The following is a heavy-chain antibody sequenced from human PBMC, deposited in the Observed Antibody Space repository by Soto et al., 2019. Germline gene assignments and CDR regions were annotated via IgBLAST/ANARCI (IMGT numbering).Heavy chain of an antibody. Sequence: PGGSLRLSCAASGFTFSDYYMSWIRQAPGKGLEWVSYISSSGSTIYYADSVKGRFTISRDNAKNSLYLQMNSLRAEDTAVYYCARGDRCSGGSCYPGRFDPWGQGTLVTVSS. V-gene: IGHV3-11*01. CDR2: ISSSGSTI. J-gene: IGHJ5*02. D-gene: IGHD2-15*01. CDR3: ARGDRCSGGSCYPGRFDP. CDR1: GFTFSDYY.